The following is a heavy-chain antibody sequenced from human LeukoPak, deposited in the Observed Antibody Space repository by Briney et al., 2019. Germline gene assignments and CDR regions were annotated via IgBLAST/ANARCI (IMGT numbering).Heavy chain of an antibody. CDR3: ARPRRGGYYYMDV. CDR1: GYTFTGYY. D-gene: IGHD3-10*01. Sequence: ASVKVSCKASGYTFTGYYMHWVRQAPGQGLEWMGWINPNSGGTNYAQKFQGRVTMTRNTSISTAYMELSSLRSEDTAVYYCARPRRGGYYYMDVWGKGTTVTVSS. CDR2: INPNSGGT. J-gene: IGHJ6*03. V-gene: IGHV1-2*02.